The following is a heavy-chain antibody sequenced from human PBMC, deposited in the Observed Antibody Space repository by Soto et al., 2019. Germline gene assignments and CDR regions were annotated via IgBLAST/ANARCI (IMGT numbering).Heavy chain of an antibody. CDR2: IHHSGTT. CDR3: ARAWTAAAGWANGFDP. CDR1: GGSISGVGYY. V-gene: IGHV4-31*03. J-gene: IGHJ5*02. Sequence: QLQLQESGPGLVEPSQTLSLTCTVSGGSISGVGYYWGWIRQHPGKGLEWIGYIHHSGTTYYHPSLKSRLTLSVDTSKTQFSLQLSSVTAADTAVYYCARAWTAAAGWANGFDPWGQGTLVTVSS. D-gene: IGHD6-13*01.